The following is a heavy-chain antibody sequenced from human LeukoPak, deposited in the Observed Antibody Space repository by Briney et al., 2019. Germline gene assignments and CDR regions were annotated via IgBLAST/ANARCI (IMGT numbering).Heavy chain of an antibody. D-gene: IGHD2-15*01. Sequence: ASVKVSSKASGGTFSSYAISWVRQAPGQGLEWMGGIIPIFGTANYAQKFQGRVTITADESTSTAYMELSSLRSEDTAVYYCARGSSAGYYYGMGVWGKGTTVTVSS. CDR2: IIPIFGTA. CDR1: GGTFSSYA. V-gene: IGHV1-69*13. CDR3: ARGSSAGYYYGMGV. J-gene: IGHJ6*04.